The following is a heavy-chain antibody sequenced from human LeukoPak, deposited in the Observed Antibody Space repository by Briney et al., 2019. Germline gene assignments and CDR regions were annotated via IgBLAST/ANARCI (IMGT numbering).Heavy chain of an antibody. D-gene: IGHD2-2*02. CDR1: GFTFSSYA. J-gene: IGHJ3*02. V-gene: IGHV3-30*04. Sequence: PGRSLRLSCAASGFTFSSYAMHWVRQAPGKGLEWVAVISYDGRNKYYADSVKGRFTISRDNSKNTLYLQMNSLRAEDTAVYYCARDSIPIGYCSSTSCYSGAFDIWGQGTMVTVSS. CDR3: ARDSIPIGYCSSTSCYSGAFDI. CDR2: ISYDGRNK.